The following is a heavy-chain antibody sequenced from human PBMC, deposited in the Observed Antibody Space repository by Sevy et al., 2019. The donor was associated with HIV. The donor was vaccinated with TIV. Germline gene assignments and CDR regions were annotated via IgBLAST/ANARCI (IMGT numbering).Heavy chain of an antibody. D-gene: IGHD3-9*01. CDR1: GFTFSDYA. J-gene: IGHJ6*02. Sequence: GGSLRLSCAASGFTFSDYAIHWVRQAPGKGLEWVAFIWYDGSNKYDTDFVKGRFVISRDNSKNTLYLQMNSLRVEDTAVYYCAKLVVPAASNDDILTGYPDLRVNYGMDVWGQGTTVTVSS. V-gene: IGHV3-30*02. CDR3: AKLVVPAASNDDILTGYPDLRVNYGMDV. CDR2: IWYDGSNK.